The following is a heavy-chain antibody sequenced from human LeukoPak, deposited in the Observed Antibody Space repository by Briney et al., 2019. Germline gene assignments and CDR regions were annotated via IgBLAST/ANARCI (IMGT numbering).Heavy chain of an antibody. D-gene: IGHD3-10*02. CDR1: GFTFSNYV. J-gene: IGHJ4*02. V-gene: IGHV3-23*01. Sequence: PGGSLRLSCVASGFTFSNYVMAWVRQAPGKGLEYVSSIIGNGDSTYYADSVKGRFTISRDNSKNTLYLQMNSLRAEDTVVYYCAIFGGSMPYWGQGTLVTVSS. CDR2: IIGNGDST. CDR3: AIFGGSMPY.